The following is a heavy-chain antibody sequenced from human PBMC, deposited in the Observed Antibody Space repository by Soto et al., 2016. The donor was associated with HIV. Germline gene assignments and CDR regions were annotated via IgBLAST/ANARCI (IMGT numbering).Heavy chain of an antibody. J-gene: IGHJ4*02. V-gene: IGHV3-53*02. CDR3: ARGRITMIPPGGDYFDY. CDR2: IYTGGST. Sequence: EVQLVETGGGLIQPGGSLRLSCAASGFTVSSNYMSWVRQAPGKGLEWVSVIYTGGSTFYADSVKGRFTISRDNSKNTLYLQMNSLRAEDTAVYYCARGRITMIPPGGDYFDYWGQGTLVTVSS. D-gene: IGHD3-22*01. CDR1: GFTVSSNY.